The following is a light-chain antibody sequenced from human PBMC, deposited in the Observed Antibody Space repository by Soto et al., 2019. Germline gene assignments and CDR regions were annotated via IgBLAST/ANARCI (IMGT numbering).Light chain of an antibody. J-gene: IGLJ2*01. CDR1: NSDIGAYNY. CDR2: DVT. Sequence: QSMLTQPASVSGSPGQSITISCTGTNSDIGAYNYVSWYQQHPGKAPKLMIYDVTNRPSGVSNRFSGSKSGNTASLTISGLQADDEADYYCSSYTSTNTLIFGGGTKLTVL. CDR3: SSYTSTNTLI. V-gene: IGLV2-14*01.